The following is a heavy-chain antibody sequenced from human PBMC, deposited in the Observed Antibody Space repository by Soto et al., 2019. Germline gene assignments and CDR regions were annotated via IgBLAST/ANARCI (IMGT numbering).Heavy chain of an antibody. CDR3: ARGGYYDSSGYPTPYYFDY. J-gene: IGHJ4*02. D-gene: IGHD3-22*01. Sequence: SETLSLTCAVYVGSFSGYYWSWIRQPPGKGLEWIGEINHSGSTNYNPSLKSRVTISVDTSKNQFSLKLSSVTAADTAVYYCARGGYYDSSGYPTPYYFDYWGQGTQVTVSS. CDR2: INHSGST. V-gene: IGHV4-34*01. CDR1: VGSFSGYY.